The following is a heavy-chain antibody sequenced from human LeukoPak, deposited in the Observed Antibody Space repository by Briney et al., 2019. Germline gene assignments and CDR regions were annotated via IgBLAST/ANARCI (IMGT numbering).Heavy chain of an antibody. CDR2: VNSDGSTT. CDR1: GFTFSSYW. D-gene: IGHD6-13*01. Sequence: GGSLRLSCAASGFTFSSYWMHWVRQAPGKGLVWVSRVNSDGSTTSYADSVKGRFTISRDNAKNTLYLQMNTLRAEDTAVYYCARDGTAAGLYFDLWGQGTLVTVSS. J-gene: IGHJ4*01. V-gene: IGHV3-74*01. CDR3: ARDGTAAGLYFDL.